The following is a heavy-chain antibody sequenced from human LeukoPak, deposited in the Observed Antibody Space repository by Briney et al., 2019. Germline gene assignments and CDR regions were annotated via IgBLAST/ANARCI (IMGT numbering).Heavy chain of an antibody. J-gene: IGHJ4*02. Sequence: ASVKVSCKASGYTFTSYGISGVRQAPGPGLGWMGWISAYNGNTNYAQKLQGRVTMTTDTSTSTAYMELRSLRSDDTAVYYCARSSGWSIRRQYYFDYWGQGTLVTVSS. D-gene: IGHD6-19*01. CDR2: ISAYNGNT. CDR3: ARSSGWSIRRQYYFDY. CDR1: GYTFTSYG. V-gene: IGHV1-18*01.